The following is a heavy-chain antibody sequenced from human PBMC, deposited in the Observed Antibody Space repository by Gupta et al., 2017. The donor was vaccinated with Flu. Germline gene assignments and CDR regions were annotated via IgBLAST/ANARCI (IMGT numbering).Heavy chain of an antibody. V-gene: IGHV1-46*01. Sequence: QVELVQSGAEVTKPGASVQLSCKASGYTFTNYYMHWVRQAPGQGLEWMGGINPDGGRTQYARKFQGRIAMTRDTSTNTVYMDLSSLKSEDTAVYYCARAYCNNDVCMGFFDSWGQGTLVTVSS. D-gene: IGHD2-8*01. J-gene: IGHJ4*02. CDR1: GYTFTNYY. CDR2: INPDGGRT. CDR3: ARAYCNNDVCMGFFDS.